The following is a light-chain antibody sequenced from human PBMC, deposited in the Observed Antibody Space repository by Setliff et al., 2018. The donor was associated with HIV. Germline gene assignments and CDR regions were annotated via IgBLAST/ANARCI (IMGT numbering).Light chain of an antibody. CDR2: DVN. J-gene: IGLJ2*01. V-gene: IGLV2-14*01. Sequence: QSVLSQPASVSGSPGQSITISCTGTSTDVGGYDYVSWYQHYTGKAPKFIIYDVNNRPSGVSNRFSGSKSGKTASLTIPGLQAEDEADYYCSSYTSSGTVFGGGTKVTVL. CDR3: SSYTSSGTV. CDR1: STDVGGYDY.